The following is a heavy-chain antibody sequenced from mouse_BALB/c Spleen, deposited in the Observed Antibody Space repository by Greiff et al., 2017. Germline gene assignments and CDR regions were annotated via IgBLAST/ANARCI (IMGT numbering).Heavy chain of an antibody. CDR3: ASSYDYDWFAY. Sequence: DVKLQESGPDLVKPSQSLSLTCTVTGYSITSGYSWHWIRQFPGNKLEWMGYIHYSGSTNYNPSLKSRISITRDTSKNQFFLQLNSVTTEDTATYYCASSYDYDWFAYWGQGTLVTVSA. V-gene: IGHV3-1*02. CDR1: GYSITSGYS. D-gene: IGHD2-4*01. J-gene: IGHJ3*01. CDR2: IHYSGST.